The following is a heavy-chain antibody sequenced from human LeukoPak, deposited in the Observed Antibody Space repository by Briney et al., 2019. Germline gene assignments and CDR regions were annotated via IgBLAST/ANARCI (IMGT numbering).Heavy chain of an antibody. CDR3: TRFNYYDSSGFYYFEY. CDR1: GFTFSDYY. Sequence: GGSLRLSCAASGFTFSDYYMSWIRQAPGKGLEWVSYISSSGSTIYYADSVKGRFTISRDNAKNSLYLQMNSLRAEDTAVYYCTRFNYYDSSGFYYFEYWGQGTLVTVSS. CDR2: ISSSGSTI. J-gene: IGHJ4*02. D-gene: IGHD3-22*01. V-gene: IGHV3-11*04.